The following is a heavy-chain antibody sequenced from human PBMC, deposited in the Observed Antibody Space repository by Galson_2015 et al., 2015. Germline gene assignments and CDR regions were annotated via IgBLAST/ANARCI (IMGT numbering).Heavy chain of an antibody. Sequence: SLRLSCAASGFTFSSYGMHWVRQAPGKGLEWVAIIWYDGGNKYYGDSVKGRFSISRDNSKNTLYLQMNSLRAEDTAVYYCARDRTEWSRGIRHGMDVWGQGTTVTVSS. V-gene: IGHV3-33*01. CDR1: GFTFSSYG. CDR2: IWYDGGNK. J-gene: IGHJ6*02. CDR3: ARDRTEWSRGIRHGMDV. D-gene: IGHD3-3*01.